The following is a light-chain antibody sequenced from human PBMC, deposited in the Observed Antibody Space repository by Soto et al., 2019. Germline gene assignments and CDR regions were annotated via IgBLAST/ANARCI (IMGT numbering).Light chain of an antibody. J-gene: IGKJ4*01. Sequence: DIQMTQSPSSLSASVGERVTITCRASQGINNYLAWFQEKPGKARKSLIYAAFTLQSGVPSKFSGSGSGTDFTLTISSLQPDDSATYYCEQYKSYPFTFGGGTRVEIK. CDR1: QGINNY. CDR3: EQYKSYPFT. V-gene: IGKV1-16*02. CDR2: AAF.